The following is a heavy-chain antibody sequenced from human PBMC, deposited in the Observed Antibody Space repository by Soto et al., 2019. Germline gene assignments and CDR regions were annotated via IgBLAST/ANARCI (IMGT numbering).Heavy chain of an antibody. CDR2: IYYSGST. J-gene: IGHJ5*02. D-gene: IGHD6-13*01. V-gene: IGHV4-39*07. CDR1: GGSISSSSYY. CDR3: ASRDSSSWYWSWFDP. Sequence: PSETLSLTSTVSGGSISSSSYYWGWIRQPPGKGLEWIGSIYYSGSTYYNPSLKSRVTISVDTSKNQFSLKLSSVTAADTAVYYCASRDSSSWYWSWFDPWGQGTLVTVSS.